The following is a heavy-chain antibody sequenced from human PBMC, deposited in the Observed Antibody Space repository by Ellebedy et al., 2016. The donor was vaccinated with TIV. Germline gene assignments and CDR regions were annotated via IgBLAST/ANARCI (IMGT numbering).Heavy chain of an antibody. CDR1: GFTLSNYG. Sequence: PGWSLRLSCAASGFTLSNYGMHWVRQAPGKGLEWVAIFWFDGSNKYYADSVKGRFSISRDTSKNTLFLQMNSLRAEDTAVYYCARDRRYGSGSDSDYYAMDVWGQGTTVTVSS. V-gene: IGHV3-33*01. J-gene: IGHJ6*02. CDR3: ARDRRYGSGSDSDYYAMDV. CDR2: FWFDGSNK. D-gene: IGHD3-10*01.